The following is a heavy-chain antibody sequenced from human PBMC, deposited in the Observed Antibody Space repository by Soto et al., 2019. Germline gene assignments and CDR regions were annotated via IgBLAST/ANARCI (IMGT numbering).Heavy chain of an antibody. J-gene: IGHJ3*02. Sequence: EVQLVESGGGLVQPGGSLRLSCAASGFTFSSYSMNWVRQAPGKGLEWVSYISSSSSTIYYADSVKGRFTISRDNAKNSLYLQMNSLRAEDTAVYYCARGCSSTSCYFDAFDIWGQGTMVTVSS. V-gene: IGHV3-48*01. CDR1: GFTFSSYS. CDR3: ARGCSSTSCYFDAFDI. CDR2: ISSSSSTI. D-gene: IGHD2-2*01.